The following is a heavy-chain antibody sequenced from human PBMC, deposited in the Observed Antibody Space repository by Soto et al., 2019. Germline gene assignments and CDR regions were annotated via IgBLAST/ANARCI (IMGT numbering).Heavy chain of an antibody. V-gene: IGHV1-2*02. CDR3: ARARGFIPRVTYNWFDP. Sequence: VASVKVSCKASGYSFSGYYMNWVRQAPGQGLEWMGWIKPNSGGTDYAQKFQGRVTTTRDTSISTAYMELRGLRYDDTAVYYCARARGFIPRVTYNWFDPWGQGTLVTVSS. D-gene: IGHD3-10*01. CDR1: GYSFSGYY. J-gene: IGHJ5*02. CDR2: IKPNSGGT.